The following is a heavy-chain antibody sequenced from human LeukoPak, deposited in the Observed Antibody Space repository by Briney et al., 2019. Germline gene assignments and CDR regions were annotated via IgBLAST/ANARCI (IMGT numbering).Heavy chain of an antibody. Sequence: QSGGSLRLSCAASGFTFSSYGMHWVRQAPGKGLEWVAVITYDGGNKYYADSVKGRFTISRDNSKNTLFLQMNSLRAEDTAVYYCARGLLGAPTSYFDYWGQGTLVTVSS. CDR1: GFTFSSYG. D-gene: IGHD1-26*01. J-gene: IGHJ4*02. V-gene: IGHV3-30*19. CDR3: ARGLLGAPTSYFDY. CDR2: ITYDGGNK.